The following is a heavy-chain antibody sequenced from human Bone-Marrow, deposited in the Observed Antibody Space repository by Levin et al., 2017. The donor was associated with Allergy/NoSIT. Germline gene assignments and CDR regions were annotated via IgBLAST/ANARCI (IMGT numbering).Heavy chain of an antibody. CDR2: ISFAGGKK. CDR3: ATGEWLD. CDR1: GFSFTKYV. Sequence: PGGSLRLSCAAPGFSFTKYVVQWVRQAPGKGLEWVAMISFAGGKKYYADSVKGRFTISRDSSENTLFLHMDSLRAEDTALYYCATGEWLDWGQGTLVTVSS. J-gene: IGHJ4*02. V-gene: IGHV3-30*03. D-gene: IGHD6-19*01.